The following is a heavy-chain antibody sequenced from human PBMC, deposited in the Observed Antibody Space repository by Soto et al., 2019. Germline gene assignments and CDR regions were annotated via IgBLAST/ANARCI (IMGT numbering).Heavy chain of an antibody. D-gene: IGHD3-9*01. V-gene: IGHV3-11*01. Sequence: GGSLRLSCAASGFTFSDYYMSWIRQAPGKGLEWVSYISSSGSTIYYADSVKGRFTISRDNAKNSLYLQMNSLRAEDTALYYCAKDIGLSDILGPYFDYWGQGTLVTVSS. CDR1: GFTFSDYY. CDR3: AKDIGLSDILGPYFDY. CDR2: ISSSGSTI. J-gene: IGHJ4*02.